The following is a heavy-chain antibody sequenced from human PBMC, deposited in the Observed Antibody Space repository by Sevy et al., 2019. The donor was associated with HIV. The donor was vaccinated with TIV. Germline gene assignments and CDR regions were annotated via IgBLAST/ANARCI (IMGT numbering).Heavy chain of an antibody. CDR3: ARAALTSGYLYYFDY. V-gene: IGHV3-30*04. CDR2: ISYDGSTT. D-gene: IGHD3-22*01. J-gene: IGHJ4*02. CDR1: GFTFSNYP. Sequence: GGSLILSCAASGFTFSNYPMHWVRQAPGKGLEWVAVISYDGSTTYYADSLKGRFTISRDTSKSTLYLQVNSLRAEDAAVYYCARAALTSGYLYYFDYWGQGTLVTVSS.